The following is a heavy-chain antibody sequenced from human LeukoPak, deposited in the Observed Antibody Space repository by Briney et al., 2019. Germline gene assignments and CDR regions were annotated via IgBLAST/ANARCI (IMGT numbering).Heavy chain of an antibody. J-gene: IGHJ4*02. CDR3: VKGSSGRYEGYFDY. V-gene: IGHV3-64D*06. CDR2: ITSNGGKT. CDR1: GFTFSTFA. Sequence: GGSLRLSCSASGFTFSTFAMHWVRQAPGKGPEYVSGITSNGGKTYYADSLKGRFTISRDNSKNTLYLQMSSLRAEDTAVYYRVKGSSGRYEGYFDYWGQGTLVTVSS. D-gene: IGHD6-19*01.